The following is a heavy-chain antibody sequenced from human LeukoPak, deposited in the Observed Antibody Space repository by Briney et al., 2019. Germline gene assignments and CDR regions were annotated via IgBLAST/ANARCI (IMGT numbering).Heavy chain of an antibody. Sequence: ASVKVSCKASGGTFSSYAISWVRQAPGQGLEWMGGIIPIFGTANYAQKFQGRVTITTDESTSTAYMELGSLRSDDTAVYYCATDAWGYYDSSGYYRQADYWGQGTLVTVSS. CDR1: GGTFSSYA. D-gene: IGHD3-22*01. J-gene: IGHJ4*02. CDR2: IIPIFGTA. V-gene: IGHV1-69*05. CDR3: ATDAWGYYDSSGYYRQADY.